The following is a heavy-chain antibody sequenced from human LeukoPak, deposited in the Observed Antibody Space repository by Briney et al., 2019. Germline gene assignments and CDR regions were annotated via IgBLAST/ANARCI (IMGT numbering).Heavy chain of an antibody. CDR2: IYTSGST. Sequence: SETLSLTCTVSGGSISSYYWSWIRQPAGKGLEGIGRIYTSGSTNYNPSLKSRVTMSVDTSKNQFSLELSSVTAADTAVYYCARDRFLEWYSFDPWGQGTLVTVSS. CDR3: ARDRFLEWYSFDP. CDR1: GGSISSYY. V-gene: IGHV4-4*07. J-gene: IGHJ5*02. D-gene: IGHD3-3*01.